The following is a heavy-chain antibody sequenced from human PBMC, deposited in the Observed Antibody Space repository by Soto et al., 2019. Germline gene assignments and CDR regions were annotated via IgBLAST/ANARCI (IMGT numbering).Heavy chain of an antibody. CDR2: IYYSGST. CDR1: GGSISSGGYY. D-gene: IGHD1-26*01. V-gene: IGHV4-31*03. Sequence: QVQLQESGPGLVKPSQTLSLTCTVSGGSISSGGYYWSWIRQHPGKGLEWIGYIYYSGSTYYNPSLKSRVTISVDTSKNQFPLKLSSVTAADTAVYYCARGGSGSYWFDPWGQGTLVTVSS. CDR3: ARGGSGSYWFDP. J-gene: IGHJ5*02.